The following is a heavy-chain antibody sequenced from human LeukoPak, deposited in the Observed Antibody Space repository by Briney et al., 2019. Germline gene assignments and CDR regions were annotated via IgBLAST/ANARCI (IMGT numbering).Heavy chain of an antibody. J-gene: IGHJ4*02. D-gene: IGHD7-27*01. V-gene: IGHV4-39*07. CDR2: IYYSGSA. CDR1: GGSISSSSYY. CDR3: ARGANWGSPDY. Sequence: SETLSLTCTVSGGSISSSSYYWGWIRQPPGKGLEWTGSIYYSGSAYYNSSLKSRVTISVDTSKNQFSLKLSSVTAADTAVYYCARGANWGSPDYWGQGTLVTVSS.